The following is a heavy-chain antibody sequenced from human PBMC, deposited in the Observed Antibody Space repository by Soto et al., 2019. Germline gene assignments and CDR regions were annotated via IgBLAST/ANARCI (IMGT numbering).Heavy chain of an antibody. V-gene: IGHV1-18*01. Sequence: GASVKVSCKASGYTFTSYGISWVRQAPGQGLEWMGWISAYNGNTNYAQKLQGRVTMTTDTSTSTAYMELRSLRSDDTAVYYCARDTENQYYDFWSGLYPYYYYMDVWGKGTTVTVSS. D-gene: IGHD3-3*01. CDR3: ARDTENQYYDFWSGLYPYYYYMDV. CDR1: GYTFTSYG. J-gene: IGHJ6*03. CDR2: ISAYNGNT.